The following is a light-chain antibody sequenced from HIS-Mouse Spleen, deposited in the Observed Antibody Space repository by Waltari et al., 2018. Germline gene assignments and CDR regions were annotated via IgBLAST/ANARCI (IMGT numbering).Light chain of an antibody. CDR1: SSNLGSNY. CDR2: RNN. V-gene: IGLV1-47*01. CDR3: AAWDDSLSRV. Sequence: QSVLTQPPSASGTPGQRVTIPCSGSSSNLGSNYVYWYQQLPGTAPKLRIYRNNQRPSGVPDRFSGSKSGTSASLAISGLRSEDEADYYCAAWDDSLSRVFGGGTKLTVL. J-gene: IGLJ3*02.